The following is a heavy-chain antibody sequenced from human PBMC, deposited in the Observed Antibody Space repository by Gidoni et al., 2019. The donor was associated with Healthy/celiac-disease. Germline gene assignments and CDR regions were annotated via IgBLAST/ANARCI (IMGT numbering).Heavy chain of an antibody. CDR3: AADPERAYYYYYGMDV. J-gene: IGHJ6*02. CDR1: GFTFTSSA. Sequence: QMQLVQSGPEVKKPGTSVKVSCKASGFTFTSSAVQWVRQARGQRLEWIGWIVVGSGNTNYAQKFQERVTITRDMSTSTAYMELSSLRSEDTAVYYCAADPERAYYYYYGMDVWGQGTTVTVSS. V-gene: IGHV1-58*01. CDR2: IVVGSGNT.